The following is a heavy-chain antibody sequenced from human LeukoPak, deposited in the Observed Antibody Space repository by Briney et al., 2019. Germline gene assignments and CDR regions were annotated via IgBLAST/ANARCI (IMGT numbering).Heavy chain of an antibody. D-gene: IGHD1-1*01. CDR3: AREQVHNWFFDY. CDR2: IYISGIT. Sequence: PSETLSLTCTVSGGSISSYHWSWVRQPAGKGLEWIGRIYISGITNYNPSLKSRVTMSLDTSKNQFSLKLDSVTAADTAVYYCAREQVHNWFFDYWGQGTLVTVSS. J-gene: IGHJ4*02. CDR1: GGSISSYH. V-gene: IGHV4-4*07.